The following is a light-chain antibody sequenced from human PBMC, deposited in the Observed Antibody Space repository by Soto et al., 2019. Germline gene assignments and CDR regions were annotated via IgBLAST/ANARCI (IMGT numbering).Light chain of an antibody. CDR1: QSVNRN. V-gene: IGKV3-15*01. Sequence: EIVMTQSPATLSVSPGERATLSCRASQSVNRNLAWYQQKPGQAPRLLIYGASTRATGIPARFSGNGSGTESTLTISSRQSKDFAVYYCQQNNNWLLFTFGPGTKVDIK. CDR2: GAS. J-gene: IGKJ3*01. CDR3: QQNNNWLLFT.